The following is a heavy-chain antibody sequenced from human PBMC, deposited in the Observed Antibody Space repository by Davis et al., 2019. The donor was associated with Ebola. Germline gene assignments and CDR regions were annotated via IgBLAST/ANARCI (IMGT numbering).Heavy chain of an antibody. CDR2: MYPGDSDT. D-gene: IGHD1-26*01. J-gene: IGHJ4*02. CDR3: ARRVSATRPFDY. CDR1: GYSFTSYW. Sequence: PGGSLRLSCKGSGYSFTSYWIGWVRQMPGKGLEWMGIMYPGDSDTRYSPSFEGQVTISADKSITTAYLQWSSLKASDTAMYFCARRVSATRPFDYWGQGTLVTVSS. V-gene: IGHV5-51*01.